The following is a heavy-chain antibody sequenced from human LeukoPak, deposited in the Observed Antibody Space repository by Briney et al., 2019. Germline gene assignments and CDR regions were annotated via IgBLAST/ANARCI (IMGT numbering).Heavy chain of an antibody. J-gene: IGHJ4*02. CDR2: INQDGSKE. V-gene: IGHV3-7*01. CDR1: GFTFSNYW. D-gene: IGHD5-12*01. Sequence: GGSLRLSCAASGFTFSNYWMSWVRQAPGKGLEWVAHINQDGSKEYYMDSVKARFTISRDNAKNSLSLQMNSLRAEDTAVYYCVRDGGVSGYDLLNYWGQGTLVTVSS. CDR3: VRDGGVSGYDLLNY.